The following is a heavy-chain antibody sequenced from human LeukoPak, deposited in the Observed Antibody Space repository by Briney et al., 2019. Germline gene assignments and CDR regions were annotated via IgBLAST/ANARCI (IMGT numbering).Heavy chain of an antibody. V-gene: IGHV1-24*01. CDR3: ATRNPNSSSWTLFDY. D-gene: IGHD6-13*01. CDR1: GYTLSELS. J-gene: IGHJ4*02. CDR2: FDSEDGKT. Sequence: ASVKVSCKVSGYTLSELSMHWVRQAPGKGLEWMGGFDSEDGKTIYAQESQARVTMTEDTSTDTAYMELSSLRSEDTAVYYCATRNPNSSSWTLFDYWGQGTLVTVSS.